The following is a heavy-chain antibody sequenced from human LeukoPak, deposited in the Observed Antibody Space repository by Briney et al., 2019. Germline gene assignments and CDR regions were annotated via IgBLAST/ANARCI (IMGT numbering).Heavy chain of an antibody. CDR1: GGSISSYY. V-gene: IGHV4-4*07. CDR3: AATGPTLLWFGEEYYYGMDV. D-gene: IGHD3-10*01. CDR2: IYTSGST. J-gene: IGHJ6*02. Sequence: SETLSLTCTVSGGSISSYYWSWIRQPAGKGLEWIGRIYTSGSTNYNPSLKSRVTMSVDTSKNQFSLKPSSVTAADTAVYYCAATGPTLLWFGEEYYYGMDVWGQGTTVTVSS.